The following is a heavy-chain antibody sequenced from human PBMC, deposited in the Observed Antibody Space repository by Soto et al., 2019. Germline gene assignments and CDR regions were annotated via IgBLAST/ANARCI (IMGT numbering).Heavy chain of an antibody. V-gene: IGHV3-21*01. CDR3: VRDYYDTSGYPNTFDM. J-gene: IGHJ3*02. Sequence: GSLSLSAATAGLTLSRHTMNWVRQAPGKGLEWVSFIGSRTSDIYYADSVKGRFTISRDNAKNSLYLELTRMRAEDTAVYFCVRDYYDTSGYPNTFDMWGQGTMVTVSS. D-gene: IGHD3-22*01. CDR1: GLTLSRHT. CDR2: IGSRTSDI.